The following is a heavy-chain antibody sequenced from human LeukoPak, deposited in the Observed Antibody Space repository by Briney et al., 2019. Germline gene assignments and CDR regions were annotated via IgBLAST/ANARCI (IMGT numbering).Heavy chain of an antibody. J-gene: IGHJ4*02. CDR1: GFTFDDYA. V-gene: IGHV3-9*01. CDR3: ATKVAGTG. Sequence: GRSLRLSCAASGFTFDDYAMHWVRQAPGKGLEWVSGISWNSGSIGYADSVKGRFTISRDNAKNSLYLQMNNLRAEDTALYYCATKVAGTGWGQGTPVTVSS. CDR2: ISWNSGSI. D-gene: IGHD6-19*01.